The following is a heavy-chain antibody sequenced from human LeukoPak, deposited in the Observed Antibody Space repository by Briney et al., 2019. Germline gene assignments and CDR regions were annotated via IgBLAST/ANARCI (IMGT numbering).Heavy chain of an antibody. CDR2: ISYDGSNK. D-gene: IGHD5-12*01. CDR3: ASLVYSGYEIDVPFDY. V-gene: IGHV3-30*04. J-gene: IGHJ4*02. CDR1: GFNFSSYA. Sequence: GGSLRLSCAASGFNFSSYAMHWVRQAPGKGLEWVAVISYDGSNKYYADSVKGRFTISRDNSKNTLYLQMNSLRAEDTAVYYCASLVYSGYEIDVPFDYWGQGTLVTVSS.